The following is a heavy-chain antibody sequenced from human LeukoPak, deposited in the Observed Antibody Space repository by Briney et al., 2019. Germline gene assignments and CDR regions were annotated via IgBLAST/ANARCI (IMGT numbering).Heavy chain of an antibody. V-gene: IGHV3-30*04. CDR3: ARRSYYDSSGYYYERVYFDY. J-gene: IGHJ4*02. CDR2: ISYDGSNK. CDR1: GFTFSSYA. D-gene: IGHD3-22*01. Sequence: PGGSLRLSCAASGFTFSSYAMHWVRQAPGKGLEWVAVISYDGSNKYYADSVKGRFTISRDNSKNTLYLQMNSLRAEDTAVYYCARRSYYDSSGYYYERVYFDYWGQGTLVTVSS.